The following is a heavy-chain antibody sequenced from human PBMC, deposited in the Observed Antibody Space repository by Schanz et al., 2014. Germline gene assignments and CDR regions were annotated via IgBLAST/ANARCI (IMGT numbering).Heavy chain of an antibody. CDR3: AKHVRSLTGNDY. CDR2: TYSGGST. V-gene: IGHV3-66*04. CDR1: GFTVSSNY. D-gene: IGHD3-9*01. Sequence: EVQLVESGGGLVQPGGSLRLSCAASGFTVSSNYMSWVRQAPGKGLEWVSITYSGGSTYYADSVKGRFTISRDNSKNTLYRLMNSLRAEDTAVYYCAKHVRSLTGNDYWGQGTLVTVSS. J-gene: IGHJ4*02.